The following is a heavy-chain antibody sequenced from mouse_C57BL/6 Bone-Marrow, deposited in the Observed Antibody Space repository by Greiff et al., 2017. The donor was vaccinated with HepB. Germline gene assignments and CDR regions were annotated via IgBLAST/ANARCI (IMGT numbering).Heavy chain of an antibody. D-gene: IGHD4-1*01. Sequence: EVNLQQSGAELVWPWASVKLSCTASGFNIKDDYMDWVKRRPEQGPEWSGWIDPENGDTEYASKFQGKATITADTSSKTADKQLSSLTSEDTAVYYYTSLTGFAYWGQGTLVTVAA. CDR2: IDPENGDT. CDR1: GFNIKDDY. J-gene: IGHJ3*01. V-gene: IGHV14-4*01. CDR3: TSLTGFAY.